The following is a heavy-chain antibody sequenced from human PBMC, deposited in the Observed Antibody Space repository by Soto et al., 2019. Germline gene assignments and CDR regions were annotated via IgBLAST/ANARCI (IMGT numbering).Heavy chain of an antibody. D-gene: IGHD5-18*01. CDR3: AKGVSQYTPLALFDY. Sequence: PGGSLSLSCAASGFTFSSYAMSWFRQAPWKGLEWVSTISGSDGRTYSTDSVKGRFTISRDNSRNTAYLQMNSLRVEDTAVYYCAKGVSQYTPLALFDYWGRGTLVTVSS. CDR1: GFTFSSYA. J-gene: IGHJ4*02. CDR2: ISGSDGRT. V-gene: IGHV3-23*01.